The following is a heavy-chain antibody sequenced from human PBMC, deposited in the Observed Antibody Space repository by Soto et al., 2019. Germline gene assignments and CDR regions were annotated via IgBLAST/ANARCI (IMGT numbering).Heavy chain of an antibody. D-gene: IGHD1-1*01. CDR2: INNTGST. CDR3: ARGLQRDRYYYYMDV. J-gene: IGHJ6*03. V-gene: IGHV4-61*08. CDR1: GGSIGGGGYY. Sequence: PSETRSLTCTVSGGSIGGGGYYWSWIHQHPGKGLEWIGEINNTGSTNYNPSLKSRVTISVDTSKNQFSLKLSSVTAADTAVYYCARGLQRDRYYYYMDVWGKGTTVTVSS.